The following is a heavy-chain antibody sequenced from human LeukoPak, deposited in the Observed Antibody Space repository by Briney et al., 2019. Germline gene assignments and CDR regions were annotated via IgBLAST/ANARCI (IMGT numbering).Heavy chain of an antibody. CDR2: INHSGST. CDR3: ARGIKRRLRLGELSFGY. CDR1: GGSFSGYY. V-gene: IGHV4-34*01. J-gene: IGHJ4*02. D-gene: IGHD3-16*02. Sequence: SEALSLTCAVYGGSFSGYYWSWIRQPPGKGLEWIGEINHSGSTNYNPSLKSRVTISVDTSKNQFSLKLSSVTAADTAVYYCARGIKRRLRLGELSFGYWGQGTLVTVSS.